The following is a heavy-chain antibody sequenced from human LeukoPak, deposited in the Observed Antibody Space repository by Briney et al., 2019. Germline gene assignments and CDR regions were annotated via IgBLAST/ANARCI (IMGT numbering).Heavy chain of an antibody. D-gene: IGHD3-9*01. CDR1: GYTFTGYY. CDR3: ARTLGNILTGYYPDY. V-gene: IGHV1-2*02. J-gene: IGHJ4*02. CDR2: INPNSGGT. Sequence: ASVKVSCKASGYTFTGYYMHWVRQAPGQGLEWMGWINPNSGGTNYAQKFQGRVTMTRDTSISTAYMELSRLRSDDTAVYYCARTLGNILTGYYPDYWGQGTLVTVSS.